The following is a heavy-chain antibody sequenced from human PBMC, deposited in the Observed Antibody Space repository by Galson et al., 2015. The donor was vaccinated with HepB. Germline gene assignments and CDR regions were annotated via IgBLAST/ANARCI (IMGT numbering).Heavy chain of an antibody. CDR3: ASSGRGDTAMLNWFDP. CDR1: GGSISSGGYY. Sequence: TLSLTCTVSGGSISSGGYYWSWIRQHPGKGLEWIGYIYYSGSTYYNPSLKSRVTISVDTSKNQFSLKLSSVTAAGTAVYYCASSGRGDTAMLNWFDPWGQGTLVTVSS. J-gene: IGHJ5*02. D-gene: IGHD5-18*01. V-gene: IGHV4-31*03. CDR2: IYYSGST.